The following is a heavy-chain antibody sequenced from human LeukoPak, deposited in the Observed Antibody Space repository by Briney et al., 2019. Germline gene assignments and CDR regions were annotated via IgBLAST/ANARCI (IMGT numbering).Heavy chain of an antibody. CDR3: ARDRGGWYKDALDV. D-gene: IGHD6-19*01. Sequence: GGSLRLSCTASGFTFSDYYMSWIRQAPGNGLEWLSYISVSGGSVSYVDSVKGRFTISRDNSDNTIYLQVNSLRPEDRAVYYCARDRGGWYKDALDVWGQGTMVTVSS. CDR1: GFTFSDYY. CDR2: ISVSGGSV. V-gene: IGHV3-11*04. J-gene: IGHJ3*01.